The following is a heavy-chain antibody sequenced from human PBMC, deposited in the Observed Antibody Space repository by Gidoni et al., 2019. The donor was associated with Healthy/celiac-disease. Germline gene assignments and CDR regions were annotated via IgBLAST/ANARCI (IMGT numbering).Heavy chain of an antibody. CDR2: ISWNSGSI. Sequence: EVQLVESGGGLVQPGRSRRHSCAASGFTFDDYAMHWVRQAPGKGLEWVSGISWNSGSIGYADSVKGRFTISRDNAKNSLYLQMNSLRAEDTALYYCAKSAIDDSRFFDYWGQGTLVTVSS. CDR1: GFTFDDYA. V-gene: IGHV3-9*01. D-gene: IGHD3-22*01. J-gene: IGHJ4*02. CDR3: AKSAIDDSRFFDY.